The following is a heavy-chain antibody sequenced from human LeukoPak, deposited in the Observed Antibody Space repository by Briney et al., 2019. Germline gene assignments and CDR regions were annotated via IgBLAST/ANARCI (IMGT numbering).Heavy chain of an antibody. J-gene: IGHJ4*02. CDR2: ISSSSSTI. CDR3: ARDFDYEVG. Sequence: GGSLRLSCAASGFTFSSYSMNWVRQAPGKGLEWVSYISSSSSTIYYADSVKGRFTISRDNAKNSLYLQMNSLRAEDTAVYYCARDFDYEVGWGQGTLVTVSS. V-gene: IGHV3-48*04. D-gene: IGHD4-17*01. CDR1: GFTFSSYS.